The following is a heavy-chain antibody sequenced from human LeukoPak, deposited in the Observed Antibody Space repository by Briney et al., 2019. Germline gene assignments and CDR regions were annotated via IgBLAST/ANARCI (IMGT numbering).Heavy chain of an antibody. CDR2: INPNSGGT. J-gene: IGHJ4*02. D-gene: IGHD1-14*01. V-gene: IGHV1-2*04. CDR3: ARPSRTDDY. Sequence: ASVKVSCKASGYTFTGYYMHWVRQAPGQGLEWMGWINPNSGGTNYAQKFQGWVTMTRNTSISTAYMELSSLRSEDTAVYYCARPSRTDDYWGQGTLVTVSS. CDR1: GYTFTGYY.